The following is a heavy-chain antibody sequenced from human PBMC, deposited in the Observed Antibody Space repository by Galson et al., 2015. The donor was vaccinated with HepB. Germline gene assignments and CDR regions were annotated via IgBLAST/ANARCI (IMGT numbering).Heavy chain of an antibody. CDR1: GGSFSGYY. CDR3: ARAQVGASTYFDY. CDR2: INHSGST. J-gene: IGHJ4*02. V-gene: IGHV4-34*01. D-gene: IGHD1-26*01. Sequence: SETLSLTCAVYGGSFSGYYWSWIRQPPWKGLEWIGEINHSGSTNYNPSLKSRVTISVDTSKNQFSLKLSSVTAADTAVYYCARAQVGASTYFDYWGQGTLVTVSS.